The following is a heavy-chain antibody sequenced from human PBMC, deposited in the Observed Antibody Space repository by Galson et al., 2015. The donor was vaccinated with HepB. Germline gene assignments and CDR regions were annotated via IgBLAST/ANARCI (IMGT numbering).Heavy chain of an antibody. CDR3: ARGWGDYGDYVSYGMDV. CDR1: GYTFTDYD. V-gene: IGHV1-8*01. J-gene: IGHJ6*02. D-gene: IGHD4-17*01. CDR2: MNPYSGNT. Sequence: SVKVSCKAVGYTFTDYDINWVRQAAGRGPEWMGWMNPYSGNTGYAQKFQGRVTMTRDTSMSTAYMELSSLRSEDTAVYFCARGWGDYGDYVSYGMDVWGQGATVTVTS.